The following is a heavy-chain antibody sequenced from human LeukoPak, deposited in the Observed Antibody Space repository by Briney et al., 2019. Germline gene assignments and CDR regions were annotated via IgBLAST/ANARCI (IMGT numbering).Heavy chain of an antibody. CDR1: TYTFIGDY. Sequence: ASVKVSCKASTYTFIGDYVHWVRQAPEQGLEWMGWINPNSGGTTYAQKFQGRVTMTRDASISTAYMELSKLTSDDTAVYYCARDKGTLGGDSWGPGTLVTVSS. CDR3: ARDKGTLGGDS. V-gene: IGHV1-2*02. D-gene: IGHD3-16*01. CDR2: INPNSGGT. J-gene: IGHJ4*02.